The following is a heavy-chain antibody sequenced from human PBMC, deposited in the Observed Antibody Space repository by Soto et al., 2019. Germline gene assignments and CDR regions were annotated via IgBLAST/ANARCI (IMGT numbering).Heavy chain of an antibody. J-gene: IGHJ4*02. Sequence: PGGSLRLSCAASGFTFSLYSMIWVRQAPGKGLEWVASITSSSSYIYYEDSLKGRFTISRDNAKNSLFLQLDSLRAEDTAVYFCMRARSTDSRPDYWGQGTLVTVSS. CDR1: GFTFSLYS. CDR2: ITSSSSYI. V-gene: IGHV3-21*01. CDR3: MRARSTDSRPDY. D-gene: IGHD3-22*01.